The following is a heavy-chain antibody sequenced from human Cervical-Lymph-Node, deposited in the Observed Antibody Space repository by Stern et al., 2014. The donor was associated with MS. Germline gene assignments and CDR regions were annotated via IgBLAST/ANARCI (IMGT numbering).Heavy chain of an antibody. CDR2: IIPIIGTA. J-gene: IGHJ6*02. V-gene: IGHV1-69*01. Sequence: QVQLVRSGAEVKKPGTSVKISCTASGGTFNVYAINWLRQAPGQGLEWMGGIIPIIGTAHYAQTFQGRVTLTADQSTRTSSMQLSSLRSGDTAVYYCARDGRHTYHYGLDVWGQGTTVTVSS. D-gene: IGHD3-10*01. CDR1: GGTFNVYA. CDR3: ARDGRHTYHYGLDV.